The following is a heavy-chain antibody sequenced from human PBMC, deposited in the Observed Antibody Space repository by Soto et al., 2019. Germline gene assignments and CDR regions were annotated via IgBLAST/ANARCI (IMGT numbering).Heavy chain of an antibody. J-gene: IGHJ3*02. CDR2: IYHRGST. V-gene: IGHV4-38-2*02. Sequence: SETLSLTCTVSGYSISSGYYCGWIRQPPGKGLEWIGSIYHRGSTYYNPSLKIRVTISVDTSKNQFSLKLSSVTAADTAVYYCARGVNTMTLDAFDIWGQGTMVTVSS. CDR1: GYSISSGYY. CDR3: ARGVNTMTLDAFDI. D-gene: IGHD3-22*01.